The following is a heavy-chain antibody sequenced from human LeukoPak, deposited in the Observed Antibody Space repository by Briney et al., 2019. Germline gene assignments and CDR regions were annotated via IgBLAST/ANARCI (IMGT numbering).Heavy chain of an antibody. CDR3: ARVTDYCSSTSCWDGWFDP. J-gene: IGHJ5*02. CDR1: GGSISSGSYY. D-gene: IGHD2-2*01. V-gene: IGHV4-61*02. CDR2: IYTSGST. Sequence: SQTLSLTCTVSGGSISSGSYYWSWIRQPAGKGLEWIGRIYTSGSTNYNPSLKSRVTISVDTSKNQFSLKLSSVTAADTAVYYCARVTDYCSSTSCWDGWFDPWGQGTLVTVSS.